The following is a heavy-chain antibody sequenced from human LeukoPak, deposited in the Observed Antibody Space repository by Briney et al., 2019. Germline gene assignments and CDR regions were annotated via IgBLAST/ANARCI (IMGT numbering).Heavy chain of an antibody. J-gene: IGHJ6*02. V-gene: IGHV3-74*01. CDR3: ARGRYYGMDV. CDR1: GFTFTSYW. CDR2: VNSDGSST. Sequence: GGSLRLSCAACGFTFTSYWMHWVRHAPGKGLVWVSRVNSDGSSTTYADSVKGRFTISRDNAKNTLYLQMNSLRAEDTAVYYCARGRYYGMDVWGQGTTVTVSS.